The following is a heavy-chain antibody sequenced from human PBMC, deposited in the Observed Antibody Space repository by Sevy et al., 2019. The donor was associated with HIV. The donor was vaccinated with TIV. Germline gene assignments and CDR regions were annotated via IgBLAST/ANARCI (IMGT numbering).Heavy chain of an antibody. D-gene: IGHD2-15*01. CDR2: INHSGST. Sequence: SETLSLTCAVYGGSVSGYYWSWIRQPPGKGLEWIGEINHSGSTNYNPSLKSRVTISVDTSKNQFSLKLSSVTAADTAVYYCARGWVVVAAAGFDYWGQGTLVTVSS. CDR1: GGSVSGYY. CDR3: ARGWVVVAAAGFDY. J-gene: IGHJ4*02. V-gene: IGHV4-34*01.